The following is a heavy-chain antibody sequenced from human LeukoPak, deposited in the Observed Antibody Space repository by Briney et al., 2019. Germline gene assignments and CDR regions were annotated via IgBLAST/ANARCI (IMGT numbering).Heavy chain of an antibody. CDR3: ARRLRGRSNWFDP. CDR2: IYYSGST. CDR1: GGSISSSSYY. Sequence: PSETLSLTCTVSGGSISSSSYYWGWIRQPPGKGLKWIGSIYYSGSTYYNPSLKSRVTISVDTSKNQFSLKLSSVTAADTAVYYCARRLRGRSNWFDPWGQGTLVTVSS. J-gene: IGHJ5*02. V-gene: IGHV4-39*01.